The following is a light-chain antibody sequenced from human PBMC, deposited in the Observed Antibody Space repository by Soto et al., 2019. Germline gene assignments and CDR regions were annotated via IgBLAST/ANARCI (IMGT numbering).Light chain of an antibody. J-gene: IGKJ4*01. V-gene: IGKV3-15*01. Sequence: EIVMTQSPATLSVSPGERATLSCRASQSVSSNLACYQQKPGPAPRLLIYGASTRATGIPARFSGSGSGTDFTLTISSLEPEDFAVYYCQQRSNWLLTFGGGTKVDIK. CDR1: QSVSSN. CDR3: QQRSNWLLT. CDR2: GAS.